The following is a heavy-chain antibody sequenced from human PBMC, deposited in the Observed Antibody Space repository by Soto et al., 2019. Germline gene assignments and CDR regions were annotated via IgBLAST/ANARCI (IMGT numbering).Heavy chain of an antibody. J-gene: IGHJ4*02. CDR2: INPNSGGT. D-gene: IGHD3-22*01. Sequence: QVQLVQSGAEVKKPGASVKVSCKASGYTFTGYYMHWVRQAPGQGLEWMGWINPNSGGTNYAQKFQGWVTMTRATSTSTAYRELGRLRSDDTGVYYCARANWPSMDYSARSGYYLGYYFDYWGQGTLVTVSS. CDR3: ARANWPSMDYSARSGYYLGYYFDY. V-gene: IGHV1-2*04. CDR1: GYTFTGYY.